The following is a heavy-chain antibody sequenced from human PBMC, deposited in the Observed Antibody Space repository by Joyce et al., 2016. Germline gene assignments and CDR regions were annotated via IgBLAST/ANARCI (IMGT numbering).Heavy chain of an antibody. Sequence: EVQLVESGGDLVKPGGSLRLSCAGSGFNFSSHSINWVRQAPGQGLEWVSIITSSSSYIYYADSVKGRFTISRDNAKNSVYLQMNSLRPEDTAVYYCARDRREALYYYYGMDVWGPGTTVTVSS. CDR1: GFNFSSHS. J-gene: IGHJ6*02. V-gene: IGHV3-21*06. CDR3: ARDRREALYYYYGMDV. CDR2: ITSSSSYI.